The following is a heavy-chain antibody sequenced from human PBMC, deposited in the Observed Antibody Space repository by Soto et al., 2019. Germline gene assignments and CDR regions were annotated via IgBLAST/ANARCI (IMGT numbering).Heavy chain of an antibody. D-gene: IGHD3-3*01. CDR1: GFTFSSYG. J-gene: IGHJ6*03. CDR2: ISYDGSNK. Sequence: QVQLVESGGGVVQPGRSLRLSCAASGFTFSSYGMHWVRQAPGKGLEWVAVISYDGSNKYYADSVKGRFTISRDNSKNTLYLQMNSLRAEDTAVYYCAKASLLEWFHFYYYMDVWGKGTTVTVSS. V-gene: IGHV3-30*18. CDR3: AKASLLEWFHFYYYMDV.